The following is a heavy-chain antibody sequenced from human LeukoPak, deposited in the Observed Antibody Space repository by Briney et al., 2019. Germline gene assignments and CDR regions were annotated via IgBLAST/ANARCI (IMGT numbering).Heavy chain of an antibody. Sequence: SETLSLTCTVSGGSISSSSYYWGWIRQPPGKGLEWIGSIYYSGSTYYNPSLKSRVPISVDTSKNQFSLKLSSVTAADTAVYYCARLWFGEFRTPYYFDYWGQGTLVTVSS. V-gene: IGHV4-39*07. J-gene: IGHJ4*02. CDR2: IYYSGST. CDR3: ARLWFGEFRTPYYFDY. D-gene: IGHD3-10*01. CDR1: GGSISSSSYY.